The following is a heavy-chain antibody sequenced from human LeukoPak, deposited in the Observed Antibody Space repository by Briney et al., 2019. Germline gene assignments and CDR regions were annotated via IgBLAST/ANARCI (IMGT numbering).Heavy chain of an antibody. D-gene: IGHD6-19*01. CDR3: AKDNRPLDGGWYYFDY. Sequence: GGSLRLSCAASGFTFSSYAMSWVRQAPGKGLEWVSAISGSGGSTYYADSVKGWFTISRDNSKNTLYLQMNSLRAEDTAVYYCAKDNRPLDGGWYYFDYWGQGTLVTVSS. CDR1: GFTFSSYA. J-gene: IGHJ4*02. V-gene: IGHV3-23*01. CDR2: ISGSGGST.